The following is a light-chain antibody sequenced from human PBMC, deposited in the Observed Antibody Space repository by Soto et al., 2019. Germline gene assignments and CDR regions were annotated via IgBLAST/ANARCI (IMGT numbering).Light chain of an antibody. CDR2: GAS. CDR1: QIIVTY. CDR3: QQTYGTPIT. Sequence: DVLMTQSPSSLSASVGDRVTITCRASQIIVTYLSWYQQRPGKAPTLLIYGASTLQRGVPSRFSGSGSGTDFTLTISNLQPEDSATYYCQQTYGTPITFGRGTRLEI. J-gene: IGKJ5*01. V-gene: IGKV1-39*01.